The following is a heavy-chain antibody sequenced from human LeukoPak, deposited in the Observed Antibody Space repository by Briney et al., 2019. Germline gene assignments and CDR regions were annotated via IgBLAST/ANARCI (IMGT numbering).Heavy chain of an antibody. CDR3: AREGIAAAGTQDLYYYYYGMDV. J-gene: IGHJ6*02. CDR2: ISAYNGNT. V-gene: IGHV1-18*01. CDR1: GYTFTSYG. D-gene: IGHD6-13*01. Sequence: ASVKASCKASGYTFTSYGISWVRQAPGQGLEWMGWISAYNGNTNYAQKLQGRVTMTTDTSTSTAYMELRSLRSDDTAVYYCAREGIAAAGTQDLYYYYYGMDVWGQGTTVTVSS.